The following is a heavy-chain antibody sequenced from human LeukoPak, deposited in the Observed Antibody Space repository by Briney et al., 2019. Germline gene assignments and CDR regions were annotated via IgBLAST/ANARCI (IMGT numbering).Heavy chain of an antibody. V-gene: IGHV4-34*01. CDR1: GGSFGGYY. CDR3: ARVLHDSSGYYFDY. Sequence: PSESMSLTSAVYGGSFGGYYWSWIRQPPGKGLEWIGEINHSGSTNYNPSLKSRVTISVDTSKNQFSLKLSSVTAADTAVYYCARVLHDSSGYYFDYWGQGTLVTVSS. CDR2: INHSGST. J-gene: IGHJ4*02. D-gene: IGHD3-22*01.